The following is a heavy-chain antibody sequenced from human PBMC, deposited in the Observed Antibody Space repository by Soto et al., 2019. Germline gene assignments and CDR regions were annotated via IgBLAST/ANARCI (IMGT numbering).Heavy chain of an antibody. D-gene: IGHD6-13*01. J-gene: IGHJ4*02. Sequence: GGSLRLSCAASGFTFSDSYMSWIRQAPGKGLEWISYITFSGNTVYYADSVKGRFTISRDNAKNSLYLQMNSLRADDTAVYYCARGSSSWYVSFDYWGQGTLVTVSS. CDR1: GFTFSDSY. V-gene: IGHV3-11*04. CDR3: ARGSSSWYVSFDY. CDR2: ITFSGNTV.